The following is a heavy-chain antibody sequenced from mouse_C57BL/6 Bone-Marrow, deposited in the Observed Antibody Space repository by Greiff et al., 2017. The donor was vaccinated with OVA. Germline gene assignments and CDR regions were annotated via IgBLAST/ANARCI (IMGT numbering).Heavy chain of an antibody. CDR3: ARKTAQASEYFDY. D-gene: IGHD3-2*02. J-gene: IGHJ2*01. Sequence: QVQLKHSGAELVRPGTSVKMSCKASGYTFTNYWIGWAKQRPGHGLEWIGDIYPGGGYTNYNEKFKGKATLTADKSSSTAYMQFSSLTSEDSAIYYCARKTAQASEYFDYWGQGTTLTVSS. CDR1: GYTFTNYW. V-gene: IGHV1-63*01. CDR2: IYPGGGYT.